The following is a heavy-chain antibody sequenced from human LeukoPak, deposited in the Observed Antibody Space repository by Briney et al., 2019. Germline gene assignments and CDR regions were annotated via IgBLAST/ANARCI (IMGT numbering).Heavy chain of an antibody. V-gene: IGHV4-59*12. CDR2: IYYSGST. J-gene: IGHJ6*03. CDR3: ARDGLNTMVRGKIHYYYMDV. Sequence: SETLSLTCTVSGGSISSYYWSWIRQPPGKGLEWIGYIYYSGSTNYNPSLKSRVTISVDTSKNQFSLKLSSVTAADTAVYYCARDGLNTMVRGKIHYYYMDVWGKGTTVTISS. D-gene: IGHD3-10*01. CDR1: GGSISSYY.